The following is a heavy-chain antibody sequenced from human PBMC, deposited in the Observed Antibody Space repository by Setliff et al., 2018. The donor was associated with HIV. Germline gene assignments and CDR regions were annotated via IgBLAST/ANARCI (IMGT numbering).Heavy chain of an antibody. D-gene: IGHD3-9*01. CDR2: IYSTGST. J-gene: IGHJ2*01. CDR1: GDSISSGNYY. Sequence: PSETLSLTCTFSGDSISSGNYYWSWIRQPAGKGLEWIGRIYSTGSTNYNPSLKSRVTISSDTSKNLFSLKLTTVTAADAAVYYCTRDTGYILSGYRPHWYFDLWGRGTRVTVS. V-gene: IGHV4-61*02. CDR3: TRDTGYILSGYRPHWYFDL.